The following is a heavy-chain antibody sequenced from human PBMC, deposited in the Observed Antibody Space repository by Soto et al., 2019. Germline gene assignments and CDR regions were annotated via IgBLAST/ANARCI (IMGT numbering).Heavy chain of an antibody. V-gene: IGHV4-59*12. CDR2: IYYSGST. CDR1: GGSISSYY. CDR3: AAHLKTTVTAYWYFDL. D-gene: IGHD4-17*01. J-gene: IGHJ2*01. Sequence: SETLCLTCTVSGGSISSYYWSWIRQPPGKGLEWIGYIYYSGSTNYNPSLKSRVTISVDTSKNQFSLNLSSVTAADTAVYYCAAHLKTTVTAYWYFDLWGRGTLVTVSS.